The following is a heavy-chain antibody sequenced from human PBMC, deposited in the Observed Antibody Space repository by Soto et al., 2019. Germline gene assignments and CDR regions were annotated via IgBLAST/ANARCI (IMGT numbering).Heavy chain of an antibody. CDR1: GFSLSTSGLG. CDR3: AHRPSGWYLFDY. Sequence: QITLKESGPTLVRPTQTLTLTCTFSGFSLSTSGLGVGWIRQPPGKALEWLALIYWNDDKRYSPSLKARLTITKDNSKTQVVLTMTNMAPVDTATYYCAHRPSGWYLFDYWGQGPLVTVSS. CDR2: IYWNDDK. J-gene: IGHJ4*02. D-gene: IGHD6-19*01. V-gene: IGHV2-5*01.